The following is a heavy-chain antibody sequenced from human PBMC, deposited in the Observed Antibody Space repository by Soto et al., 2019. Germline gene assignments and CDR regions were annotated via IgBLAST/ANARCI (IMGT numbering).Heavy chain of an antibody. CDR1: GFTFSSYG. CDR2: IWYDGSNK. Sequence: QVQLVESGGGVVQPGRSLRLSCAASGFTFSSYGMHWVRQAPGKGLEWVAVIWYDGSNKYYADSVKGRFTISRDNSKNTLYLQMNSLRAEDTAVYYCARDGAAAGTSLEYWGQGTLVTVSS. J-gene: IGHJ4*02. CDR3: ARDGAAAGTSLEY. D-gene: IGHD6-13*01. V-gene: IGHV3-33*01.